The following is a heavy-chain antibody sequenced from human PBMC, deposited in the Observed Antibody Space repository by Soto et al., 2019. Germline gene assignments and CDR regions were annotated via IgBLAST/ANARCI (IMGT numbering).Heavy chain of an antibody. CDR1: GCTFTGYY. CDR2: INPNSGGT. V-gene: IGHV1-2*02. CDR3: ARAPNPYSSSSGWFDP. Sequence: GASVKVSCKASGCTFTGYYMHWVRQAPGQGLEWMGWINPNSGGTNYAQKFQGRVTMTRDTSISTAYMELSRLRSDDTAVYYCARAPNPYSSSSGWFDPWGQGTLVTVSS. J-gene: IGHJ5*02. D-gene: IGHD6-6*01.